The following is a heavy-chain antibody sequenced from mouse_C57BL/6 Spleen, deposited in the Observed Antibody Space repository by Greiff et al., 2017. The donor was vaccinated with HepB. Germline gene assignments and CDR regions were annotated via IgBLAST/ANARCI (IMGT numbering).Heavy chain of an antibody. CDR2: IYPGDGDT. J-gene: IGHJ2*01. CDR1: GYAFSSYW. V-gene: IGHV1-80*01. D-gene: IGHD2-2*01. CDR3: ARETMVTTGGFFDY. Sequence: VKLMESGAELVKPGASVKISCKASGYAFSSYWMNWVKQRPGKGLEWIGQIYPGDGDTNYNGKFKGKATLTADKSSSTAYMQLSSLTSEDSAVYFCARETMVTTGGFFDYWGQGTTLTVSS.